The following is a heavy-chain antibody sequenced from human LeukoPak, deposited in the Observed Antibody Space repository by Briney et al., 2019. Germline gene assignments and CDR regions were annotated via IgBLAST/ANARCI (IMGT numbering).Heavy chain of an antibody. V-gene: IGHV1-18*01. CDR3: ARGVWWPHPGLDY. J-gene: IGHJ4*02. CDR1: GYTFSSYG. D-gene: IGHD4/OR15-4a*01. Sequence: ASVKVSCKVSGYTFSSYGISWVRQAPGQGLEWMGWISADNGNTKYADKLQGRVTMTTDTSTTTAYMELRSLRSDDTAVYYCARGVWWPHPGLDYWGQGTLVTVSS. CDR2: ISADNGNT.